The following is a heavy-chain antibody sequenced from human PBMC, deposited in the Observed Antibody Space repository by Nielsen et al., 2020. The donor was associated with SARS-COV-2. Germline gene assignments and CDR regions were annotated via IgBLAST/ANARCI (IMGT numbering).Heavy chain of an antibody. V-gene: IGHV3-33*01. D-gene: IGHD2-2*01. Sequence: GSLRLSCAASGFTFSSYGMHWVRQAPGKGLEWVAVIWYDGSNKYYADSVKGRFTISRDNSKNTLYLQMNSLRAEDTAVYYCARAGLGYCSSTSCYQRWYYMDVWGKGTTVTVSS. CDR1: GFTFSSYG. CDR2: IWYDGSNK. J-gene: IGHJ6*03. CDR3: ARAGLGYCSSTSCYQRWYYMDV.